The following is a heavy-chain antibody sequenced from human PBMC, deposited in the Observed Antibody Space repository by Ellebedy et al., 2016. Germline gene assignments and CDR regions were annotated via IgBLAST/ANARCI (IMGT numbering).Heavy chain of an antibody. D-gene: IGHD1-20*01. J-gene: IGHJ4*02. V-gene: IGHV5-51*01. CDR3: ARHAPFSYNWGSDY. Sequence: GESLKISCKGSGYNFSNYWIDWVRQMPGKGLEWMGIIYPADSDTRYSPSFQGQVTISADKSISTAYLQWSSLKASDTAMYYCARHAPFSYNWGSDYWGQGTLVTVSS. CDR2: IYPADSDT. CDR1: GYNFSNYW.